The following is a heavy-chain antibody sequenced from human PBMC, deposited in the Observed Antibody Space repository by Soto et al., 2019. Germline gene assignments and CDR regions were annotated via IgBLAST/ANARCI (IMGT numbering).Heavy chain of an antibody. CDR3: ASVLKFYSSSDAFDI. J-gene: IGHJ3*02. CDR1: GGTFSSYA. CDR2: IIPIFGTA. V-gene: IGHV1-69*13. D-gene: IGHD6-6*01. Sequence: SVKVSCKASGGTFSSYAISWVRQAPGQGLEWMGGIIPIFGTANYAQKFQGRVTITADESTSTAYMELSSLRSEDTAVYYCASVLKFYSSSDAFDIWGQGTMVTVAS.